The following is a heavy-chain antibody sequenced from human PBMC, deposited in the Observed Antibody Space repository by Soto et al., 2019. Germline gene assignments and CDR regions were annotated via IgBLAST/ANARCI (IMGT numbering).Heavy chain of an antibody. J-gene: IGHJ6*02. V-gene: IGHV5-10-1*01. CDR2: IDPSDSYT. D-gene: IGHD1-20*01. Sequence: GESLKISCKGSGYSFTSYWISWVRQMPGKGLEWMGRIDPSDSYTNYSPSFQGHVTISADKSISTAYLQWSSLKASDTAMYYCARHGGDNCNLPSYGMDVWGQGTTVTVSS. CDR1: GYSFTSYW. CDR3: ARHGGDNCNLPSYGMDV.